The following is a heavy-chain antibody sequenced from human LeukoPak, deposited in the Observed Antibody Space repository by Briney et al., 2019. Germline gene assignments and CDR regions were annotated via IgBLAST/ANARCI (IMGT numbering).Heavy chain of an antibody. J-gene: IGHJ4*02. V-gene: IGHV1-46*01. CDR3: AREGSIGLLIY. D-gene: IGHD2-21*01. Sequence: ASVTVSCKASGYTFTSYYMHWVRQAPGQGLEWMGIINPSGGSTSYAQKFQGRVTMTTDTSTSTVYMELGSLRSEDTAVYYCAREGSIGLLIYWGQGTLVTVSS. CDR2: INPSGGST. CDR1: GYTFTSYY.